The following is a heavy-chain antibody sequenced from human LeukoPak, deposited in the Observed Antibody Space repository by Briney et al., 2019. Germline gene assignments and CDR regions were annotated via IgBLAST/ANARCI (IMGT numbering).Heavy chain of an antibody. Sequence: SETLSLTCGVSGGSITNTNYWTWVRQPPGKGLEWIGEVNLQGSTNYNPSLMGRVAIAVDTSENHISLQLTSVTAADTAVYYCARGKLGMEAFDTWGQGTMVTVSS. J-gene: IGHJ3*02. CDR2: VNLQGST. CDR3: ARGKLGMEAFDT. V-gene: IGHV4-4*02. CDR1: GGSITNTNY. D-gene: IGHD7-27*01.